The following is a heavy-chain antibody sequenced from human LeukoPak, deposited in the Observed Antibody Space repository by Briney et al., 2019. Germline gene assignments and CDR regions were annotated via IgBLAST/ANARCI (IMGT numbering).Heavy chain of an antibody. CDR2: INANNGGT. CDR3: ARGSSSPVPNFDY. Sequence: GASMKVSCKASGYTFTGYYMHWVRQAPGQGLVWVGWINANNGGTSYAQKFQGRVTMTRDTSITTAYMELPTLTSDDTAVYYCARGSSSPVPNFDYWGQGTLVTVSS. V-gene: IGHV1-2*02. D-gene: IGHD2-2*01. J-gene: IGHJ4*02. CDR1: GYTFTGYY.